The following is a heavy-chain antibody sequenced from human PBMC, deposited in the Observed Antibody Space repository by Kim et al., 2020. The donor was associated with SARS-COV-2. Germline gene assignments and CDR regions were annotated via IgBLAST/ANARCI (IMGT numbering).Heavy chain of an antibody. V-gene: IGHV4-34*01. J-gene: IGHJ5*02. Sequence: SETLSLTCAVYGGSFSNYFWSWIRQPPGKGLEWIGEINGDGYTNHNASLKSRVTMSADTSQKQFSLKLTSVTAADTAVYYCARGGRRSRFDPWGQGTLVTVSS. CDR1: GGSFSNYF. CDR2: INGDGYT. CDR3: ARGGRRSRFDP. D-gene: IGHD2-15*01.